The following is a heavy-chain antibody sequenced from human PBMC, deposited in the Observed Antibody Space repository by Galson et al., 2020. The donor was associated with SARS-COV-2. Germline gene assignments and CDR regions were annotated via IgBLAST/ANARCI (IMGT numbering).Heavy chain of an antibody. Sequence: SETLSLTCSVSGDSIKDTFNYWSWLRQPAGEGLEWIGHVYADGSTDYNPSLKSRVTIVLDTSKNQFSLRLTSVTAADTAVYFCARGAPYSGTQGRGAFDFWGHGTMATVSS. CDR2: VYADGST. J-gene: IGHJ3*01. CDR1: GDSIKDTFNY. D-gene: IGHD1-26*01. CDR3: ARGAPYSGTQGRGAFDF. V-gene: IGHV4-61*09.